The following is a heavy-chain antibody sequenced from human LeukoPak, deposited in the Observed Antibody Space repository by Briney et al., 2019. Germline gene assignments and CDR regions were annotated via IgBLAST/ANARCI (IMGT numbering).Heavy chain of an antibody. J-gene: IGHJ4*02. Sequence: GGSLRLSCAASGFTFSSYSMNWVRQAPGKGLEWVSSISGSSSYIYYADSVKGRFTISRDNSKNTLYLQMNSLRAEDTAVYYCAKDKGYSYGRYFDYWGQGTLVTVSS. CDR3: AKDKGYSYGRYFDY. CDR2: ISGSSSYI. CDR1: GFTFSSYS. V-gene: IGHV3-21*01. D-gene: IGHD5-18*01.